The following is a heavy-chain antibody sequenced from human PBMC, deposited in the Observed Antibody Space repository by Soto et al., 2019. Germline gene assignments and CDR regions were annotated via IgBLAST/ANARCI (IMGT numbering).Heavy chain of an antibody. Sequence: EVQLVESGGGLVQPGGSLRLSCAASGFTFSSYWMHWVRQAPGKGLVWVSRINSDGSSTSYADSVKGRFTISRDNAKNTLYLQMNRLRAEGTAVYYCARGGYQLLFAFDIWGQGTMVTVSS. V-gene: IGHV3-74*01. CDR2: INSDGSST. J-gene: IGHJ3*02. D-gene: IGHD2-2*01. CDR3: ARGGYQLLFAFDI. CDR1: GFTFSSYW.